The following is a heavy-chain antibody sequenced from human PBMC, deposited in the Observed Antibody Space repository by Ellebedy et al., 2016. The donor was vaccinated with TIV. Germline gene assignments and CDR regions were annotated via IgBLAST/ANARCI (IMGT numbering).Heavy chain of an antibody. CDR3: ARSYGARTSGP. CDR1: GFTFSSYE. J-gene: IGHJ5*02. CDR2: ISGSASVT. V-gene: IGHV3-48*03. D-gene: IGHD3-16*01. Sequence: GEFLKISCAVSGFTFSSYEMNWVRQAPGKGLEWVSYISGSASVTAYADSVKGRFTISRDNARTSLYLQMNSLRVDDTAMYYCARSYGARTSGPWGQGTLVTVSS.